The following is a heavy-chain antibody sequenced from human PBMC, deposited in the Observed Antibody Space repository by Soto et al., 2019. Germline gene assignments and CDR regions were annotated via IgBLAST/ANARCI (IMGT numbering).Heavy chain of an antibody. J-gene: IGHJ6*03. Sequence: QVQLQQSGPGLVKPSQTLSLTCDISGDSVSSNSAAWNWIRQTPSRGLEWLGRTYYRSKWYINYAVSVKSRITVNPDTSKNQFSLQLNYGTPEDTAVYYCARGSWDDVTGHYYMDVWGKGTTVTVSS. D-gene: IGHD1-1*01. CDR2: TYYRSKWYI. CDR3: ARGSWDDVTGHYYMDV. CDR1: GDSVSSNSAA. V-gene: IGHV6-1*01.